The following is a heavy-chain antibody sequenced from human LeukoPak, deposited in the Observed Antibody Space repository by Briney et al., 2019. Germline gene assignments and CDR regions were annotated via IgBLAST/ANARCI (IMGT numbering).Heavy chain of an antibody. CDR3: ARESPWGFDACDL. V-gene: IGHV3-48*01. CDR1: GFRLSNYN. CDR2: IGSTSSTI. D-gene: IGHD7-27*01. J-gene: IGHJ3*01. Sequence: GGPLRLSCAASGFRLSNYNMNWVRQAPGKGLEWVSYIGSTSSTIHYADSVKGRFPISRDNAKSSRYLQMNSLRAEDTAVYYCARESPWGFDACDLWAQGTGVTVST.